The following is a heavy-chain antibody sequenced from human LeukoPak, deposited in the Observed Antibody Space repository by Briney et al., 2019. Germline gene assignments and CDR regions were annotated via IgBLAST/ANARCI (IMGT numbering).Heavy chain of an antibody. V-gene: IGHV3-21*04. D-gene: IGHD3-22*01. CDR1: GFTFSSYS. CDR2: ISSSSSYI. CDR3: ALKGGHYYHFDA. Sequence: GGSLRLSCAASGFTFSSYSMNWVRQAPGKGLEWVSSISSSSSYIYYADSVKGRFTISRDNAKNSLYLQMNSPRAEDTATYYCALKGGHYYHFDAWGQGTLVTVSS. J-gene: IGHJ4*02.